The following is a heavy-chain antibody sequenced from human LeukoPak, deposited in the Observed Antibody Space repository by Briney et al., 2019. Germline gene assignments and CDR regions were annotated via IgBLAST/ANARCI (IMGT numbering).Heavy chain of an antibody. CDR2: ISGSGYST. CDR3: ARAGPDDGVGYYGSFDY. J-gene: IGHJ4*02. Sequence: GGSLRLSCAASGFTFSSYAMSWARQAPGKGLEWVSVISGSGYSTYYAESVKGRFTISKDNSKNTLFLQMNSLRAEDTAVYYCARAGPDDGVGYYGSFDYWGQGTLVTVSS. V-gene: IGHV3-23*01. CDR1: GFTFSSYA. D-gene: IGHD3-22*01.